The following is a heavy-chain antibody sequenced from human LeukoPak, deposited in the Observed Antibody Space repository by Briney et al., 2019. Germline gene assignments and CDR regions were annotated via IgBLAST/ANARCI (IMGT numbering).Heavy chain of an antibody. D-gene: IGHD4-11*01. CDR1: GFTFSSYS. J-gene: IGHJ4*02. CDR3: ARVYSNYVLGLDY. V-gene: IGHV3-21*01. CDR2: ISSSSSYI. Sequence: GGSLRLSCAASGFTFSSYSMNWVRQAPGKGLEWVSSISSSSSYIYYADSVKGRFTISRDNAKNSLYLQMNSLRAEDTAVYYCARVYSNYVLGLDYWGQGTLVTVSS.